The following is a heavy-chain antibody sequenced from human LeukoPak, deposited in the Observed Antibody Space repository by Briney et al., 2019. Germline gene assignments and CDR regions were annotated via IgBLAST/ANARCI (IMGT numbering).Heavy chain of an antibody. CDR1: GFTFSTYW. CDR3: ARDGIAAVDFDY. CDR2: VNGDGSST. D-gene: IGHD6-13*01. Sequence: GGSLRLSCAASGFTFSTYWMHWVRQAPGKGLVWVSRVNGDGSSTNYADSVKGRFTISRDNAKNTLYLQMNRLRAEDTAVYYCARDGIAAVDFDYWGQGILVTVSS. J-gene: IGHJ4*02. V-gene: IGHV3-74*01.